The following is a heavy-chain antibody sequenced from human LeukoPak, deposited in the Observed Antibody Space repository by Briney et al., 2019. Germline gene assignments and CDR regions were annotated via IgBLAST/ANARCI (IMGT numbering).Heavy chain of an antibody. J-gene: IGHJ4*02. CDR1: GYTFSSYG. Sequence: GASVKVSCKACGYTFSSYGISWERQGPGQGLEWMGWINPNSGGTNYAQKFQGRVTMTRYTSISTAYMELSRLRSDDTAVYYCARGRSWVGYWGQGTLVTVSS. CDR2: INPNSGGT. D-gene: IGHD6-13*01. CDR3: ARGRSWVGY. V-gene: IGHV1-2*02.